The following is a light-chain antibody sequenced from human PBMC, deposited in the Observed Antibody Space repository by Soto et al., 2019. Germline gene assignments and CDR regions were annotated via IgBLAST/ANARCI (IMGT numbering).Light chain of an antibody. CDR2: RAS. CDR1: QTISSW. CDR3: QQYDSFSA. Sequence: DIQMTQSPSTLSASVGDRVTITCRASQTISSWLAWYQQKPGTAPKLLIYRASILESGVPSRFSGSGFGTQFTLTITSLQPADFATYYCQQYDSFSALGQGTQVDLK. J-gene: IGKJ1*01. V-gene: IGKV1-5*03.